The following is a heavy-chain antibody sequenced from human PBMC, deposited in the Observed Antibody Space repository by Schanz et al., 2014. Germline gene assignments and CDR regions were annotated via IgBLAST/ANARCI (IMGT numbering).Heavy chain of an antibody. J-gene: IGHJ3*02. CDR1: GDSISGSY. Sequence: QVQLQESGPGLVKPSETLSLTCTVSGDSISGSYWSWIRQPPGKGLEWIGYIYYSGSTYYNPSLKSRVTMSGETSKNQFARKRRSGTAVDTAVYYCASKGLTTDAFDIWGQGTMVTVSS. CDR2: IYYSGST. D-gene: IGHD2-8*01. V-gene: IGHV4-59*04. CDR3: ASKGLTTDAFDI.